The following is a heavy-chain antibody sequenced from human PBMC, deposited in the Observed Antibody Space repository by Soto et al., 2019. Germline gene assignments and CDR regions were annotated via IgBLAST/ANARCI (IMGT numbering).Heavy chain of an antibody. CDR1: GGSFSGYY. J-gene: IGHJ2*01. CDR2: VNHSGST. V-gene: IGHV4-34*01. Sequence: QVQLHQWGAGLLRPSETLSLTCAVSGGSFSGYYWSWIRQSPGKGLEWIGEVNHSGSTKYNPSLQRRVSIATDTSKNQVARKLKSVTAADTAVEYCARANILTGWYVVYFDVWGRGILVTVSS. CDR3: ARANILTGWYVVYFDV. D-gene: IGHD3-9*01.